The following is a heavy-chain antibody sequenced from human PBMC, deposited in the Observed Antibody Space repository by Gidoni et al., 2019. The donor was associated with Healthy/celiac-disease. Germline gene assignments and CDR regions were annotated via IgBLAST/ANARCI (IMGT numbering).Heavy chain of an antibody. V-gene: IGHV3-30*18. CDR1: GFTFSSYG. CDR2: MSYDGSNK. J-gene: IGHJ4*02. CDR3: AKVLYYYDSSGYMYYFDY. Sequence: QVQLVETGGGVVQPGRSLRLSCAAPGFTFSSYGMHWVRQAPGKGLEWVAVMSYDGSNKYYADSVKGRFTISRDNSKNTLYLQMNSLIAEDTAVYYCAKVLYYYDSSGYMYYFDYWGQGTLVTVSS. D-gene: IGHD3-22*01.